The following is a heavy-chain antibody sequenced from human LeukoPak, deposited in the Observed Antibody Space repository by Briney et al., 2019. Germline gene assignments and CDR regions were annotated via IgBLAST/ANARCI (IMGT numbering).Heavy chain of an antibody. CDR2: FDPEDGET. CDR1: GYTLTELS. J-gene: IGHJ4*02. D-gene: IGHD3-10*01. V-gene: IGHV1-24*01. Sequence: GASVKVSCKVSGYTLTELSMRWVRQAPGKGLEWMGGFDPEDGETIYAQKFQGRVTMTEDTSTDTAYMELSSLRSEDTAVYYCATPTQRSGFAFDYWGQGTLVTVSS. CDR3: ATPTQRSGFAFDY.